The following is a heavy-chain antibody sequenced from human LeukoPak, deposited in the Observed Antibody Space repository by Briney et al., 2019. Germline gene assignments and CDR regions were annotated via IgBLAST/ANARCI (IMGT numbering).Heavy chain of an antibody. CDR2: FDPEDGET. CDR3: ATEWGSSDGQGYYGMDV. CDR1: GYTLTELS. V-gene: IGHV1-24*01. Sequence: GASVKVSCKVSGYTLTELSMHWVRQAPGKGLEWMGGFDPEDGETIYAQKFQGRVTMTEDTSTDTAYMELSSLRSEDTAVYYCATEWGSSDGQGYYGMDVWGQGTTVTVSS. J-gene: IGHJ6*02. D-gene: IGHD2-2*01.